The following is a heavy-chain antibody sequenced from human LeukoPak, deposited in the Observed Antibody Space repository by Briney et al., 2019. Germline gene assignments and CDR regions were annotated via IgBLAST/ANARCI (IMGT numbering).Heavy chain of an antibody. CDR3: ARGGLPHHYYYMHV. J-gene: IGHJ6*03. CDR1: GYTFTGNF. CDR2: INPNSGGT. D-gene: IGHD3-22*01. Sequence: ASVKVSCKASGYTFTGNFMHWVRQAPGQGLEWMGWINPNSGGTNYAQKFQGRVTMTRETSISTAYMELSRLRSDDSAVYYCARGGLPHHYYYMHVWGKGTTVTVSS. V-gene: IGHV1-2*02.